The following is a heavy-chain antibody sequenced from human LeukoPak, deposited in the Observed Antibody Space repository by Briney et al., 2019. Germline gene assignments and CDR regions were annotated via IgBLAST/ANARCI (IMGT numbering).Heavy chain of an antibody. V-gene: IGHV4-30-2*01. CDR3: ARGGTMWFGESINWFDP. Sequence: PSETLSLTCTVSGGSISSGGYSWSWIRQPPGKGLEWIGYIYHSGSTYYNPSLKSRVTISVGRSKNQFSLKLSSVTAADTAVYYCARGGTMWFGESINWFDPWGQGTLVTVSS. J-gene: IGHJ5*02. D-gene: IGHD3-10*01. CDR1: GGSISSGGYS. CDR2: IYHSGST.